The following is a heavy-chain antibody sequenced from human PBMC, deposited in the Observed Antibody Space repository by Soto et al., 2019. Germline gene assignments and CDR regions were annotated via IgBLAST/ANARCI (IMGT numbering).Heavy chain of an antibody. J-gene: IGHJ5*02. Sequence: QISLKESGPTLVQPTQPLTLTCTFSGFSLTSNGVGVGWIRQPPGKALEWLALIYWDDTERYSPSLKTRLTITKDTSKKQVVLTMTYMDPVDTATYCWANEGYGSDNWYDPWGQGTLVTVSA. CDR2: IYWDDTE. D-gene: IGHD6-13*01. CDR1: GFSLTSNGVG. CDR3: ANEGYGSDNWYDP. V-gene: IGHV2-5*02.